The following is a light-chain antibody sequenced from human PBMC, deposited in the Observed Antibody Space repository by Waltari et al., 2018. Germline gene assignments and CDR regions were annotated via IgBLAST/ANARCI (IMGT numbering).Light chain of an antibody. Sequence: AIQLTQSPSSLSASVGDRITITCRASQGISSTLAWYQQKLGKAPRLLIDDASSLQSGVPSRFSGSGSGTDFTLTISSLQPEDFATYYCQQFHSYPLTFGGGTKVEIK. J-gene: IGKJ4*01. V-gene: IGKV1-13*02. CDR2: DAS. CDR1: QGISST. CDR3: QQFHSYPLT.